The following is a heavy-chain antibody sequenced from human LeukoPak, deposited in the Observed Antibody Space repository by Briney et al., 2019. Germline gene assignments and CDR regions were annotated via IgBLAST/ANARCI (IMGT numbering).Heavy chain of an antibody. J-gene: IGHJ4*02. Sequence: GGSLRLSCAASGFTFSRSWMSWFRQAPGKGLEWVANIKEDGSQRNYVDSVKGRFTSSRDNAMNSVFLQMISLRAEDTAVYYCARDRGYNSFDYWGQGTLVTVSS. CDR2: IKEDGSQR. V-gene: IGHV3-7*01. CDR3: ARDRGYNSFDY. CDR1: GFTFSRSW. D-gene: IGHD6-13*01.